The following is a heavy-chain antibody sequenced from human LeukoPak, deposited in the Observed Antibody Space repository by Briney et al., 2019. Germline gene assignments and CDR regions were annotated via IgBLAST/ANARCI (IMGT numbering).Heavy chain of an antibody. Sequence: ASVRVSCKVSGYTFTSSNINWVRQAPGQGLEWMGWMNPSSGNTAYAQTFQGRVTMSRDTSPNTPFLQMTSLRSEDTAVYYCARGLDVERSSAWSWGPKKFYYNVMDVWGQGTTVTVSS. V-gene: IGHV1-8*01. CDR3: ARGLDVERSSAWSWGPKKFYYNVMDV. CDR2: MNPSSGNT. D-gene: IGHD3-9*01. CDR1: GYTFTSSN. J-gene: IGHJ6*02.